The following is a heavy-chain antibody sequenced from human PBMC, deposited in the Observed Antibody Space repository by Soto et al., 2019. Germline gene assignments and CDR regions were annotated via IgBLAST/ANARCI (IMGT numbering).Heavy chain of an antibody. V-gene: IGHV3-30-3*01. J-gene: IGHJ4*02. CDR1: GLIFSAYS. D-gene: IGHD2-2*01. CDR2: ISYDGSNK. CDR3: ASDEYGGPFDY. Sequence: QVQLVESGGGVVQPGRSLRLSCEASGLIFSAYSMHWVRQAPGKGLEWVAVISYDGSNKHYTDSVKGRFTISRDNSKNTVFLQMNNLRSEDTAVYYCASDEYGGPFDYWGQGTLVTVSS.